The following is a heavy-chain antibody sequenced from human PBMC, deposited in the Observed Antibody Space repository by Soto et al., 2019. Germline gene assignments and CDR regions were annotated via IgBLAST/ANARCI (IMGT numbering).Heavy chain of an antibody. CDR3: DGIRDL. D-gene: IGHD2-21*01. Sequence: PGKGLEWIGYIYHSGSTYYNPSLKSRVTISVDTSKNQFSLKLSSVTAAFFFFQAEDGIRDL. V-gene: IGHV4-30-4*06. J-gene: IGHJ2*01. CDR2: IYHSGST.